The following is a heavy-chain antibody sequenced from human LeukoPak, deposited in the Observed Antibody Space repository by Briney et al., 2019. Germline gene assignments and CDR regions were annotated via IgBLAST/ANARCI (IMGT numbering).Heavy chain of an antibody. J-gene: IGHJ4*02. CDR2: ISSSSSTI. D-gene: IGHD6-13*01. V-gene: IGHV3-48*01. Sequence: PGGSLRLSCAASGFTFSSYSMNWLRQAQGKGLEWVSYISSSSSTIYYADSVKGRFTISRDNAKNSLYLQMNSLRAEDTAVYYCARIGGQRLVKVQKWRQGTLVTVSS. CDR1: GFTFSSYS. CDR3: ARIGGQRLVKVQK.